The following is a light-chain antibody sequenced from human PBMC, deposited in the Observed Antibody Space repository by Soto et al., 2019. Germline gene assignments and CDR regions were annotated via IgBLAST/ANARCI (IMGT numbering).Light chain of an antibody. CDR3: QQARSFPLT. J-gene: IGKJ4*01. V-gene: IGKV1-12*01. Sequence: DIQMTQSPSSVSASVGDRVTITCRASQDVDHWAVWYQQKAGKAPRLLIYDTSMLHSGVPSRFRGSGHGAHFTLTISSLQPEDFATYYCQQARSFPLTFGGGTKVES. CDR2: DTS. CDR1: QDVDHW.